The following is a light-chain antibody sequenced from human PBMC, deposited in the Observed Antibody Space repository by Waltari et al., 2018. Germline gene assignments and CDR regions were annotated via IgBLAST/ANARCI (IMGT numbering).Light chain of an antibody. CDR2: DVS. CDR1: SSDVGAFNY. J-gene: IGLJ1*01. Sequence: HSALTHPASVSGSPGPSITIPSTGTSSDVGAFNYVSWYQQHPGKAPKLMIYDVSNRPSGVSNRFSGSKSGNTASLTISGLQAEDEADYYCSSYTSSITYVFGTGTEVTVL. V-gene: IGLV2-14*03. CDR3: SSYTSSITYV.